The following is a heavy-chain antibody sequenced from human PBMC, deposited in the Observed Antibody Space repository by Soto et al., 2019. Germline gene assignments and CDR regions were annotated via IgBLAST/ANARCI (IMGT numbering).Heavy chain of an antibody. CDR3: ATPLGSSGSYDWGFFDY. CDR2: ISATGGRT. V-gene: IGHV3-23*01. CDR1: GFTFSNYA. Sequence: PGGSLRLSCAASGFTFSNYAMNWVRQAPGKGLEWVSGISATGGRTYSADSVTGRFTISRDNSKNTLYLQMNSLRAEDTAIYYCATPLGSSGSYDWGFFDYWGQGTLVTVSS. J-gene: IGHJ4*02. D-gene: IGHD1-26*01.